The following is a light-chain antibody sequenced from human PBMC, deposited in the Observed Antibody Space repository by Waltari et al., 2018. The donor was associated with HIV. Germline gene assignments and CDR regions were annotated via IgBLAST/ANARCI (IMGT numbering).Light chain of an antibody. CDR2: GAS. V-gene: IGKV3-15*01. Sequence: EVVMTQSPATLPVSPGERVTLSCRASQSVNSQLAWYQQKAGQAPRLLIHGASSRASGIPARFSGSGSGTDFSRTISSLKSEDFAIYYCQQYDNWPYTFGQGTKLDI. CDR1: QSVNSQ. J-gene: IGKJ2*01. CDR3: QQYDNWPYT.